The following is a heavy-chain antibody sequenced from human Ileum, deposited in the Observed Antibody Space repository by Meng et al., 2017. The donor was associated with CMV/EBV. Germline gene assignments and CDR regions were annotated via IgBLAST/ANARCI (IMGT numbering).Heavy chain of an antibody. CDR3: ARRVAARRDFDY. CDR1: GGSSSSSSFG. CDR2: IYYSGST. J-gene: IGHJ4*02. D-gene: IGHD6-6*01. V-gene: IGHV4-39*01. Sequence: VSGGSSSSSSFGWGWIRQPPGKGLEWIGSIYYSGSTYYNPSLKSRVTISVDTSKNQFSLKLSSVTAADTAVYYCARRVAARRDFDYWGQGTLVTVSS.